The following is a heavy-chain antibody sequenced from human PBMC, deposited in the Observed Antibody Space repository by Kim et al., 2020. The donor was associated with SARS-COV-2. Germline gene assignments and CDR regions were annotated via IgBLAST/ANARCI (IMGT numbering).Heavy chain of an antibody. J-gene: IGHJ4*02. D-gene: IGHD6-6*01. Sequence: GGSLRLSCAASGFTFSSYWMSWVRQAPGKGLEWVANIKQDGSEKYYVDSVKGRFTISRDNAKNSLYLQMNSLRAEDTAVYYCARGGPSIAAPSYFDYWGQGTLVTV. V-gene: IGHV3-7*01. CDR1: GFTFSSYW. CDR3: ARGGPSIAAPSYFDY. CDR2: IKQDGSEK.